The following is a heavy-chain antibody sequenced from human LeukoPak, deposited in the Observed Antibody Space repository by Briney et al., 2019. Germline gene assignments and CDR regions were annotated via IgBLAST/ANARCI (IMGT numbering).Heavy chain of an antibody. CDR2: IYTSGST. CDR3: ATDTIFGVVDAFDI. Sequence: SETLSLTCTVSGGSISSGSYYWSWIRQPAGKGLEWIGRIYTSGSTNYNPSLKSRVTISVDTSKNQCSLKLSSVTAADTAVYYCATDTIFGVVDAFDIWGQGTMVTVSS. V-gene: IGHV4-61*02. CDR1: GGSISSGSYY. D-gene: IGHD3-3*01. J-gene: IGHJ3*02.